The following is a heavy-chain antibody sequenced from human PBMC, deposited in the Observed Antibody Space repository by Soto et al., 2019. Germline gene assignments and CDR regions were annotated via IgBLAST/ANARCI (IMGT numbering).Heavy chain of an antibody. D-gene: IGHD5-12*01. CDR1: GYTFTSYA. Sequence: QVQLVQSGAEEKKPGASVKVSCKASGYTFTSYAMHWVRQAPGQRLEWMGWINAGNGNTKYSQKFQGRVTITRDTSASTADMELSSLRSEDTAVYYCARGRYSGYDGYFQHWGQGTLVTVSS. V-gene: IGHV1-3*05. CDR2: INAGNGNT. CDR3: ARGRYSGYDGYFQH. J-gene: IGHJ1*01.